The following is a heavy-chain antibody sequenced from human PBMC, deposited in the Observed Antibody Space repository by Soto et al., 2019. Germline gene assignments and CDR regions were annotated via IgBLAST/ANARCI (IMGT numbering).Heavy chain of an antibody. CDR2: MNPYAGNT. D-gene: IGHD6-25*01. V-gene: IGHV1-8*01. J-gene: IGHJ4*02. CDR3: ARRKERSGPHYFDY. Sequence: QVQLVQSGAEVKEPGASVKVSCKASGYTFTTYDIYWMRQATGQGLEWMGWMNPYAGNTGYAQKFQGRDTVTTNTSISTVYMEMSGLRLDDTPVYYCARRKERSGPHYFDYWGQGSQVTVPP. CDR1: GYTFTTYD.